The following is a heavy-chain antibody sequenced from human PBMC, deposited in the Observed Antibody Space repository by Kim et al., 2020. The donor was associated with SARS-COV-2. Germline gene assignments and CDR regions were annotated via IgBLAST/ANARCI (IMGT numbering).Heavy chain of an antibody. Sequence: KYYVSSVKGRFTISGDNAKNSLYLQMNILRAEDTAVYYCARVPMGWAFDYWGQGTLVTVSS. CDR2: K. D-gene: IGHD3-10*01. J-gene: IGHJ4*02. CDR3: ARVPMGWAFDY. V-gene: IGHV3-7*03.